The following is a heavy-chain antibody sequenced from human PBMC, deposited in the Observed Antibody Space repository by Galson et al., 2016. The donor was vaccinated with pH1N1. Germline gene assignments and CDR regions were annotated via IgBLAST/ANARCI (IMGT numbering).Heavy chain of an antibody. Sequence: ETLSLTCTVSGGSISTSSYYWGWIRQAPGKGLEWIGSIYYNGYDFYNPSLKSRLAISIDTSKNQFSLHLSSVTAAETAVYYCAGHGVPLSSSSFVLDSWGQGTLVTVSS. CDR1: GGSISTSSYY. CDR2: IYYNGYD. J-gene: IGHJ4*02. V-gene: IGHV4-39*01. CDR3: AGHGVPLSSSSFVLDS. D-gene: IGHD6-6*01.